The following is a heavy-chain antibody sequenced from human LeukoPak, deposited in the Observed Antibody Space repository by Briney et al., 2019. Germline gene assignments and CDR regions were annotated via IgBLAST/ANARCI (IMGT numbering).Heavy chain of an antibody. V-gene: IGHV4-59*11. J-gene: IGHJ5*02. CDR3: ARVIREHPSSWWFDP. CDR2: IYYSGST. CDR1: GGSISSHY. D-gene: IGHD1-26*01. Sequence: PSETLSPTCTVSGGSISSHYWSWIRQPPGKGLEWIGYIYYSGSTNCNPSLKSRVTISVDTSKNQFSLKLSSVTAADTAVYYCARVIREHPSSWWFDPWGQGTLVTVSS.